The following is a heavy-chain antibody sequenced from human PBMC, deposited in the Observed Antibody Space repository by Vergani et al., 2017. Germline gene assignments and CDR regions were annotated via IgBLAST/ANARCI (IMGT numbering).Heavy chain of an antibody. J-gene: IGHJ4*02. CDR3: ATASWAQLWVLKH. CDR1: GHTFSNYE. V-gene: IGHV7-4-1*02. Sequence: QVQLVQSGSELKKPGASVKVSCKTSGHTFSNYEMNWVRQAPGQRLEWMGWINTKTGNPTYAQDFTGRFAFSLDTSVSTAYLEINNLQPEDSAVYFCATASWAQLWVLKHWGQGTRVTVSS. CDR2: INTKTGNP. D-gene: IGHD5-24*01.